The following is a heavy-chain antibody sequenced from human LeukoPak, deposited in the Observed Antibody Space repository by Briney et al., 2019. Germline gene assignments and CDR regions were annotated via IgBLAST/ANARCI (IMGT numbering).Heavy chain of an antibody. CDR3: ARFVRWVRWQQLQGPFDY. CDR1: GGSISSSSYY. Sequence: SETLSLTCTVSGGSISSSSYYWSWIRQPPGKGLEWIGEINHSGSTNYNPSLKSRVTISVDTSKNQFSLKLSSVTAADTAVYYCARFVRWVRWQQLQGPFDYWGQGTLVTVSS. CDR2: INHSGST. J-gene: IGHJ4*02. D-gene: IGHD5-24*01. V-gene: IGHV4-39*07.